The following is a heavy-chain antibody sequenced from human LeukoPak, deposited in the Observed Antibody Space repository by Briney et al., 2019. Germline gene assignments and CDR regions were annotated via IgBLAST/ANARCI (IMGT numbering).Heavy chain of an antibody. CDR3: ARDWGLVEAAGDY. V-gene: IGHV3-30*03. J-gene: IGHJ4*02. CDR1: EFTFSNYG. Sequence: GRSLRLSCAASEFTFSNYGMHWVRQAPGKGLEWVAAILSDGSDKYYADSVKGRFTISRDNSKNTLYLQMNSLRAEDTAVYYCARDWGLVEAAGDYWGQGTLVTVSS. CDR2: ILSDGSDK. D-gene: IGHD6-13*01.